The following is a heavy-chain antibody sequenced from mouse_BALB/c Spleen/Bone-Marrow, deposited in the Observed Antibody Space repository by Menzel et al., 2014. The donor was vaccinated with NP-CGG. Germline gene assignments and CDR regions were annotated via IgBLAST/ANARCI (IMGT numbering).Heavy chain of an antibody. V-gene: IGHV1-9*01. CDR2: ILPGIST. J-gene: IGHJ2*01. CDR1: GYIFSSYW. Sequence: QVQLQQSGAELMKPGASVKISCKATGYIFSSYWIEWVKQRPGHGLEWIGEILPGISTNYNEKFKGKATFTADTSSNTAYMQLGSLTSEDSAVYYCARGISYHFDYWGQGTTLTVSS. D-gene: IGHD5-1*01. CDR3: ARGISYHFDY.